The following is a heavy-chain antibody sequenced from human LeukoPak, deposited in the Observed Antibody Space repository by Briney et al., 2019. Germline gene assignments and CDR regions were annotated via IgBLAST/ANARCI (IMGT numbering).Heavy chain of an antibody. D-gene: IGHD5-18*01. CDR2: IYYSGST. CDR1: GGSVSSGSYY. V-gene: IGHV4-61*01. Sequence: SETLSLTCTVSGGSVSSGSYYWSWIRQPPGKGLEWIGYIYYSGSTNYNPSLKSRVTISVGTSKNQFSLKLSSVTAADTTVYYCARAGEYSYGLDKYYFDYWGQGTLVTVSS. J-gene: IGHJ4*02. CDR3: ARAGEYSYGLDKYYFDY.